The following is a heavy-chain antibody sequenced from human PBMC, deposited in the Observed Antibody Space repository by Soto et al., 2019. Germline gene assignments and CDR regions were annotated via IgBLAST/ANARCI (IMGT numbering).Heavy chain of an antibody. D-gene: IGHD3-16*01. CDR2: IYYSGST. J-gene: IGHJ3*02. Sequence: TSETLSLTCTVSGGSINTYYWSWMRQPPGKGLEWIGYIYYSGSTNSNPSLKSRVTTSEDTSKNQLSLKLSSVTAADTAVYYCARDAGGRGNGAFDIWGQGTMVTVSS. CDR1: GGSINTYY. CDR3: ARDAGGRGNGAFDI. V-gene: IGHV4-59*01.